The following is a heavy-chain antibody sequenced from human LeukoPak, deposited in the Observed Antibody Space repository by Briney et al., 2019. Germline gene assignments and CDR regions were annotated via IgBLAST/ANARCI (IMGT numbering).Heavy chain of an antibody. Sequence: GGCLRLSCAASRFTFSSYWMHWVRQAPGKGLVWVSRINGDGNSINYADSVRGRFTISRDNAKNTLYLQMNSLRAEDTAVYYCARGKSGSYGLEDYLGHGTLVTVSS. CDR2: INGDGNSI. J-gene: IGHJ4*01. D-gene: IGHD1-26*01. CDR1: RFTFSSYW. CDR3: ARGKSGSYGLEDY. V-gene: IGHV3-74*01.